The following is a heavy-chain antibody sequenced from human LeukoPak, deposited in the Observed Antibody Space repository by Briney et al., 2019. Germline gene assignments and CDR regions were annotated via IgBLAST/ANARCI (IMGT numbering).Heavy chain of an antibody. Sequence: AGGSLRLSCAASGFTFSSYWMHWVRQAPGKGLVWVSRINSDGSSTSYADSVKGRFTISRDNATNTLYLQMNSLRAEDTAVYYCARGRRGYSGYDNWGQGTLVTVSS. CDR3: ARGRRGYSGYDN. CDR1: GFTFSSYW. V-gene: IGHV3-74*01. J-gene: IGHJ4*02. CDR2: INSDGSST. D-gene: IGHD5-12*01.